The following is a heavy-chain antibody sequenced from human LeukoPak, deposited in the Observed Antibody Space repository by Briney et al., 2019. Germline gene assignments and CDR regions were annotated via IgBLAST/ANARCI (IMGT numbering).Heavy chain of an antibody. CDR3: ARQVPDYNDGSGSPIWFDP. J-gene: IGHJ5*02. CDR1: GDSISSYD. D-gene: IGHD3-22*01. Sequence: SETLSLTCTVSGDSISSYDRSWIREPPGKGLEWMGYISHSGSTNYYPSLKSRVTISLDTSKNQFSLKLTSVTAADTAVYYCARQVPDYNDGSGSPIWFDPWGQGSMVTVSS. CDR2: ISHSGST. V-gene: IGHV4-59*08.